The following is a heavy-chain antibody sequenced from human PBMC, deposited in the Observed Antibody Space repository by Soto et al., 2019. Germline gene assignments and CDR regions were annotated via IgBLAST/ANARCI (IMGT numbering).Heavy chain of an antibody. CDR2: IYPAGPT. Sequence: GGSLRLSCAASGFTVSGMFMNWVRQAPGKGLEWVSVIYPAGPTYYADSVKGRFTISRDNSKNTLFLQLNNLRAEDTAVYYCARDADRSGLLYWGQGILVTVSS. CDR1: GFTVSGMF. J-gene: IGHJ4*02. D-gene: IGHD3-22*01. V-gene: IGHV3-53*01. CDR3: ARDADRSGLLY.